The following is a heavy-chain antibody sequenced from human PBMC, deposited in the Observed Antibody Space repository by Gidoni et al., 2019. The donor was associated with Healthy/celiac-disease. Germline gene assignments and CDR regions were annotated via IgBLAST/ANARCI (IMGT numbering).Heavy chain of an antibody. CDR3: ASAITRIVVGSFDY. V-gene: IGHV1-69*01. J-gene: IGHJ4*02. Sequence: QVQQVQSGAEVKKPGPSVQVSCKASGGTVSSYAISWVQQAPGKWLEWMGGSIPNFGTANYAQKLQGRVTITADESTSTAYMELSSLRSEDTAVYYCASAITRIVVGSFDYWGQGTLITVSS. CDR2: SIPNFGTA. D-gene: IGHD3-22*01. CDR1: GGTVSSYA.